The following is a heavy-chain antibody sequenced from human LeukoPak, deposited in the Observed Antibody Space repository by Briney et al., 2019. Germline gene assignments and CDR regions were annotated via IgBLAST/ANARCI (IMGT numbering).Heavy chain of an antibody. CDR1: GFTFSSYA. CDR3: AKSTDIVVVVVYFDY. J-gene: IGHJ4*02. CDR2: ISGSGGST. Sequence: PGGSLRLSCAASGFTFSSYAMSWIRQAPGKGLEWVSAISGSGGSTYYADSVKGRFTISRDNSKNTLYLQMNSLRAEDTAVYYCAKSTDIVVVVVYFDYWGQGTLVTVSS. V-gene: IGHV3-23*01. D-gene: IGHD2-15*01.